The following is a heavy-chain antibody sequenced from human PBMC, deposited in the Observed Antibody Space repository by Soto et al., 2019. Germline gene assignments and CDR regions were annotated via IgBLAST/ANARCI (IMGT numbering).Heavy chain of an antibody. D-gene: IGHD6-13*01. CDR2: IWNDGSDE. CDR1: GGTFSTYV. J-gene: IGHJ6*02. V-gene: IGHV3-33*06. CDR3: AKDRSSSLDAMDV. Sequence: GGSLSLSCEASGGTFSTYVMHWIRQAPGKGLEWLAIIWNDGSDEYYADSVKGRFTISRDNSNNTLYLQVNSLRPEDAAVYYCAKDRSSSLDAMDVWGQGTTVTVSS.